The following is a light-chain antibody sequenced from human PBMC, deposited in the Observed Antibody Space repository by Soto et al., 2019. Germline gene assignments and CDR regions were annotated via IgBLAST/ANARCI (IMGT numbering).Light chain of an antibody. CDR2: GAS. CDR3: QQYNYWPPYT. V-gene: IGKV3-15*01. Sequence: EKVMTQSPATLSVSPGERATLSCRASQNVSSNLAWYQQKPGQVPRLLIYGASTRATGIPARFSGSGSGTEFTLTIGSLQSEDFAVYYCQQYNYWPPYTFGQGTKVDIK. CDR1: QNVSSN. J-gene: IGKJ2*01.